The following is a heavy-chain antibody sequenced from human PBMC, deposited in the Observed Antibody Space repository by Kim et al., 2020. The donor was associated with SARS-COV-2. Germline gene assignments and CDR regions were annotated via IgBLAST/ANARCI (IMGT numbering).Heavy chain of an antibody. Sequence: GGSLRLSCAASGLNFNNSWISWVRQAPGKGLEWVANINHVGSEKYYVDSVMGRFAVSRDNAKNSAYLQMNSLGAEDTAVYYCARDPGWGALDYWGQGILVTVSS. CDR1: GLNFNNSW. J-gene: IGHJ4*02. CDR3: ARDPGWGALDY. D-gene: IGHD1-26*01. CDR2: INHVGSEK. V-gene: IGHV3-7*01.